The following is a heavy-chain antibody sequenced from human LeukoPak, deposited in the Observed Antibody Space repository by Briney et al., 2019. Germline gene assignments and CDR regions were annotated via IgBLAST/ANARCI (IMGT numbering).Heavy chain of an antibody. D-gene: IGHD6-13*01. J-gene: IGHJ4*02. CDR1: GGTFSSYA. CDR3: ARGRSGQQLDETPTFDY. CDR2: IIPIFGTA. Sequence: ASVKVSCKASGGTFSSYAISWVRQAPGRGLEWMGGIIPIFGTANYAQKFQGRVTITADESTSTAYMELSSLRSEDTAVYYCARGRSGQQLDETPTFDYWGQGTLVTVSS. V-gene: IGHV1-69*13.